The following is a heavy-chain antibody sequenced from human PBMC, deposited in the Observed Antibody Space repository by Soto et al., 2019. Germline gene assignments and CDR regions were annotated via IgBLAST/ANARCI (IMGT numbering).Heavy chain of an antibody. Sequence: QVQLVESGGGVVQPGGSLRLSCAASGFTLSNVGMHWVRQAPGKGLEWVAIIWYDGSKKFYGDSVKGRFTISRDSSKNTLYLQMNNLIAEDTAVYSCASDEHIIRGVRYGRDVWGQGTTVTVSS. CDR3: ASDEHIIRGVRYGRDV. CDR1: GFTLSNVG. J-gene: IGHJ6*02. CDR2: IWYDGSKK. D-gene: IGHD3-10*01. V-gene: IGHV3-33*01.